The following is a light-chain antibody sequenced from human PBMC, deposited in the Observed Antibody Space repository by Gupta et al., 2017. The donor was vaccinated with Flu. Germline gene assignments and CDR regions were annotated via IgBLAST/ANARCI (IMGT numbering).Light chain of an antibody. Sequence: GQKARITGSGDAVPNQYVYWFQQNPGKAPTLLIYKDTERPSGITERFSASGSGNTATLTITGVQAEDEADYYWNSEARNSTFYVFGAGTKVTVL. V-gene: IGLV3-25*03. CDR3: NSEARNSTFYV. CDR1: AVPNQY. J-gene: IGLJ1*01. CDR2: KDT.